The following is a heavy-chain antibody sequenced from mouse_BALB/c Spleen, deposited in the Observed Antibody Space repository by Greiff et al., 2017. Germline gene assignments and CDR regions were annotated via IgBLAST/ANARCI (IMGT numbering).Heavy chain of an antibody. CDR2: ISSGGST. Sequence: EVKLEESGGGLVKPGGSLKLSCAASGFTFSSYAMSWVRQTPEKRLEWVASISSGGSTYYPDSVKGRFTISRDNARNILYLQMSSLRSEDTAMYYCARGGYGSSIYYAMDYWGQGTSVTVSS. V-gene: IGHV5-6-5*01. J-gene: IGHJ4*01. D-gene: IGHD1-1*01. CDR1: GFTFSSYA. CDR3: ARGGYGSSIYYAMDY.